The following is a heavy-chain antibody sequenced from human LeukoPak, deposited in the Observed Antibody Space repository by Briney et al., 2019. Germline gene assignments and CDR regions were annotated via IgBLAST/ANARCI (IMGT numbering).Heavy chain of an antibody. V-gene: IGHV3-9*01. CDR1: GFTFDDYA. CDR3: AKDLSPRDYYGMDV. CDR2: ISWNSGSI. J-gene: IGHJ6*02. Sequence: GGSLRLSCAASGFTFDDYAMHWVRQAPGKGLEWVSGISWNSGSIGYADSVKGRFTISRDNAKNTLYLQMNSLRAEDTAVYYCAKDLSPRDYYGMDVWGQGTTVTVSS.